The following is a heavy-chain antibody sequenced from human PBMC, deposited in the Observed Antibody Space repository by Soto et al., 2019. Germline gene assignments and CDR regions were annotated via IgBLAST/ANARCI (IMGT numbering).Heavy chain of an antibody. CDR3: AGWGNANY. CDR1: GASISGFY. CDR2: IYATGTT. J-gene: IGHJ4*02. Sequence: PSETLSLTCTVSGASISGFYWSWIRKSAGKGLEWIGRIYATGTTDYNPSLKSRVMMSVDTSKKQFSLKLRSVTAADTAVYYCAGWGNANYWGQGILVTVSS. V-gene: IGHV4-4*07. D-gene: IGHD6-19*01.